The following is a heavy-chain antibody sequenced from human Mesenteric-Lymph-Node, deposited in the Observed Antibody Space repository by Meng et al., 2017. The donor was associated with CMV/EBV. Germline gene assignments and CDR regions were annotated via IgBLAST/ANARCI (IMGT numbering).Heavy chain of an antibody. J-gene: IGHJ4*02. CDR3: ARNLWPGEY. V-gene: IGHV3-21*01. CDR1: GFTFSSYS. CDR2: ISSSSSYI. D-gene: IGHD2/OR15-2a*01. Sequence: ETLSLTCAASGFTFSSYSMNWVRQAPGKGLEWVSSISSSSSYIYYADSVKGRFTNSRDNAKNSLFLQMNSLRAEDTAVYYCARNLWPGEYWGQGTLVTVSS.